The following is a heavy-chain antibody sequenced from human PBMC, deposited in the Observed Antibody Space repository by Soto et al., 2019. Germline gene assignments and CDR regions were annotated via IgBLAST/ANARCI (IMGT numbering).Heavy chain of an antibody. CDR3: ARDLGSGSSGPFDY. Sequence: QVQLQESGPGLVKPSETLSLTCTVSGASITDYYWSWIRQAPGKGLEWIGFIYHSGNTNYKSSLKGRVTMSMDTSKSPFFLKLTSVTAADTAVYYCARDLGSGSSGPFDYWGQGALVPVSS. D-gene: IGHD2-15*01. CDR1: GASITDYY. J-gene: IGHJ4*02. V-gene: IGHV4-59*01. CDR2: IYHSGNT.